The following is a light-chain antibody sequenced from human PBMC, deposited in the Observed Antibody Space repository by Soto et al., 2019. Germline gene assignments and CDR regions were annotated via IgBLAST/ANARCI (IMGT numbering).Light chain of an antibody. CDR3: CSYAGSTNV. CDR1: SSDVGGYNY. V-gene: IGLV2-11*01. J-gene: IGLJ1*01. Sequence: QSALTQPRSVSGSPGQSVTISCTGTSSDVGGYNYVSWYQQYPGKAPTLMIYEVNKRPSRVPDRFSGSKFGNTASLTISGVQAEDEADYYCCSYAGSTNVFGTGIEVTV. CDR2: EVN.